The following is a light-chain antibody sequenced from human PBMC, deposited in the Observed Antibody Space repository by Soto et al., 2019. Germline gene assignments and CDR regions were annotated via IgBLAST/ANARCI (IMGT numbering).Light chain of an antibody. J-gene: IGLJ3*02. Sequence: QSVLTQPPSVSGVPGQTITIFCTGSRSNIGGGYDVHWYQQLPGTAPQLLVYGNINRPSRVPDRFSGSKSDTSASLAITGLQAEDEADYYCQSYDSSLSAWVFGGGTKLTVL. CDR2: GNI. V-gene: IGLV1-40*01. CDR1: RSNIGGGYD. CDR3: QSYDSSLSAWV.